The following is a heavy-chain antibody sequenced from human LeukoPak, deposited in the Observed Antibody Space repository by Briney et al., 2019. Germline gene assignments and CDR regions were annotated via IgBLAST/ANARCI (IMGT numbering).Heavy chain of an antibody. CDR2: IYPSSDEI. D-gene: IGHD7-27*01. CDR3: AKYSQTGDPFAY. J-gene: IGHJ4*02. V-gene: IGHV3-23*01. CDR1: AFSFGSYA. Sequence: GGSLRLSCAASAFSFGSYAMIWVRQAPGKGLEWVSVIYPSSDEIRYAESVKGRFTVSRDNSKNTLSLQMNSLRAEDTAIYYCAKYSQTGDPFAYWGQGTLVAVSS.